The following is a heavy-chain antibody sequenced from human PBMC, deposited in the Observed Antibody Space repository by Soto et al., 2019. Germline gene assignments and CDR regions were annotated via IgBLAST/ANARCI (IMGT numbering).Heavy chain of an antibody. CDR1: GFTFSSYA. J-gene: IGHJ6*02. CDR3: ATNYGDSYYYGMDV. CDR2: ISSNGGST. Sequence: EVQLVESGGGLVQPGGSLRLSCAASGFTFSSYAMHWVRQAPGKGLEYVSAISSNGGSTYYANSVKGRFTISRDNSKNTLYLQMGLLRAEDMAVYYCATNYGDSYYYGMDVWGQGTTVTVSS. D-gene: IGHD4-17*01. V-gene: IGHV3-64*01.